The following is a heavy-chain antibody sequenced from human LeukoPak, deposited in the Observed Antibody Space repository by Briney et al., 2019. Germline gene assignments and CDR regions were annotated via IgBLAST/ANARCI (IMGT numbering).Heavy chain of an antibody. CDR3: ARGGYSGYYYYYYYGMDV. CDR1: GYTFTSYD. V-gene: IGHV1-8*01. Sequence: ASVKVYCKASGYTFTSYDINWVRQATGQGLEWMGWMNPNSGNTGYAQKFQGRVTMTRNTSISTAYMELSSLRSEDTAVYYCARGGYSGYYYYYYYGMDVWGQGTTVTVS. J-gene: IGHJ6*02. D-gene: IGHD5-12*01. CDR2: MNPNSGNT.